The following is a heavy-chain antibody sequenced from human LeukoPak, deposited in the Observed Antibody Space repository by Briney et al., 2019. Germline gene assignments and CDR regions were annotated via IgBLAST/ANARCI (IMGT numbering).Heavy chain of an antibody. CDR3: ARGRGCSSMSCYPDY. CDR1: GFSFSYYS. J-gene: IGHJ4*02. CDR2: ISPSSRYI. V-gene: IGHV3-21*01. D-gene: IGHD2-2*01. Sequence: PGGSLRLSCAASGFSFSYYSIDWVRQAPGKGLELLSSISPSSRYIYYADSVKGRFTISRDNAKNSLYLQMNSLRAEDTAAYYCARGRGCSSMSCYPDYWGQGTLVTVSS.